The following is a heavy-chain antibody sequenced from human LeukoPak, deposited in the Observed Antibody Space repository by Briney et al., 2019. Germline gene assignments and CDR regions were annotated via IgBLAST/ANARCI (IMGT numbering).Heavy chain of an antibody. Sequence: GGSLRLSCAVSGFTVSDNYMSWVRQAPGKGLEWVSVIYIAGGTYYADSVEGRFTISRDNSKNTLYLQMGGLGAEDTAVYYCAREATGFGDYYFDYWGQGTLVTVSS. V-gene: IGHV3-53*05. CDR1: GFTVSDNY. CDR2: IYIAGGT. D-gene: IGHD3-10*01. J-gene: IGHJ4*02. CDR3: AREATGFGDYYFDY.